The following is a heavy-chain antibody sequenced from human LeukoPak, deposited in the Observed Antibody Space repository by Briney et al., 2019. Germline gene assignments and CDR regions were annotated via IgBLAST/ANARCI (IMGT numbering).Heavy chain of an antibody. Sequence: GGSLRLSCAASGVTFSSYAMSWVRQAPGKGLEWVSAISGSGGSTYYADSVKGRFTISRDNSKNTLYLRMNSLRAEDTAVYYCAKDSGITMIVVVTPDYWGQGTLVTVSS. CDR1: GVTFSSYA. CDR2: ISGSGGST. CDR3: AKDSGITMIVVVTPDY. J-gene: IGHJ4*02. V-gene: IGHV3-23*01. D-gene: IGHD3-22*01.